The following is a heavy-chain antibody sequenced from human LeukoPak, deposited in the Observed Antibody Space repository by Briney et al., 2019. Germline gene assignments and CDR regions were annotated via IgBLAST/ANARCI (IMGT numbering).Heavy chain of an antibody. CDR3: ARVIGWDEPFDI. CDR1: GFTLSSYW. D-gene: IGHD1-26*01. V-gene: IGHV3-74*01. J-gene: IGHJ3*02. CDR2: IDTAGSST. Sequence: PGGSLRLSCSASGFTLSSYWMHWVRQAPGKGLVWVSRIDTAGSSTNYADSVKGRFTVSRDNAKNTLYLQMNSLRDEDTAVYHCARVIGWDEPFDIWGQGTMVTVSS.